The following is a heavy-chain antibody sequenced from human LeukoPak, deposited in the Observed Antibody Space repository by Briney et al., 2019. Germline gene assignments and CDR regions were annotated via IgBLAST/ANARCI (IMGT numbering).Heavy chain of an antibody. CDR2: INPSSGST. CDR1: GYTFTSYY. J-gene: IGHJ4*02. V-gene: IGHV1-46*01. D-gene: IGHD3-22*01. CDR3: ARDGEYYDSRGSYFDS. Sequence: ASVKVSCKASGYTFTSYYMHWVRQAPGQGLEWMGIINPSSGSTSNAQKFQGRVTMTRDTSTSTVYMELSSLRSEDTAVYYCARDGEYYDSRGSYFDSWGQGTLVTVSS.